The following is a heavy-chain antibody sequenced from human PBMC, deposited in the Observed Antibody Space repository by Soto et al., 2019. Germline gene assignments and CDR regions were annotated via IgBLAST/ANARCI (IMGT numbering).Heavy chain of an antibody. D-gene: IGHD6-13*01. CDR2: INAYNGKT. CDR3: ARVKSVAGGIYYFGY. Sequence: ASVKVSCKASGYTFTSYGITWVRQAPGQGLEWMGWINAYNGKTQYAQKLQGRVTMTTDTSTSTAYMELRSLRSDDTAVYYCARVKSVAGGIYYFGYWGQGTLVTVSS. J-gene: IGHJ4*02. V-gene: IGHV1-18*01. CDR1: GYTFTSYG.